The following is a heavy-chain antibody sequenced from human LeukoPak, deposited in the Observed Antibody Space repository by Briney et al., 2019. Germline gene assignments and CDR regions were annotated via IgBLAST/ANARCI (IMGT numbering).Heavy chain of an antibody. CDR2: IYYSGST. CDR3: ASDTLTTVTTTGY. Sequence: SETLSLTCTVSGGSITSYYWGWIRQPPGKGLEWIGSIYYSGSTYYNPSLKSRVTISVDTSKNQFSLKLSSVTAADTAVYYCASDTLTTVTTTGYWGQGTLVTVSS. D-gene: IGHD4-17*01. J-gene: IGHJ4*02. V-gene: IGHV4-39*01. CDR1: GGSITSYY.